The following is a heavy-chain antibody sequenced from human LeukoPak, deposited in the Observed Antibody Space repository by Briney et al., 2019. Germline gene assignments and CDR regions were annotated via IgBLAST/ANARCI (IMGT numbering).Heavy chain of an antibody. CDR2: IYYSGST. CDR1: GGSMTTYY. CDR3: ARRAYYYDSSGYYDY. Sequence: SETLSLTRTVSGGSMTTYYWSWIRQPPGKGLEWIGYIYYSGSTNYNPSLKSRLTISVDTSKSQFSLKLSSVTAADTAVYYCARRAYYYDSSGYYDYWGQGTLVTVSS. J-gene: IGHJ4*02. V-gene: IGHV4-59*08. D-gene: IGHD3-22*01.